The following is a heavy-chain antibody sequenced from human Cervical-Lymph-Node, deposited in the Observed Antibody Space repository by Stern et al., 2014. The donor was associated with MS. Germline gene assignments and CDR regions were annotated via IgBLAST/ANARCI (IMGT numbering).Heavy chain of an antibody. Sequence: QLVQSGAEVKKPGASVKVSCKASGYTFTNYYVHWVRQAPGQGLEWMGIINPSDGSTTYAQKFQGRVTMTRDTSTSTVYMEQSSLRSEDTAVYYCARGAGWGYWYFDLWGRGTLVTVSS. J-gene: IGHJ2*01. V-gene: IGHV1-46*03. CDR1: GYTFTNYY. CDR3: ARGAGWGYWYFDL. D-gene: IGHD6-19*01. CDR2: INPSDGST.